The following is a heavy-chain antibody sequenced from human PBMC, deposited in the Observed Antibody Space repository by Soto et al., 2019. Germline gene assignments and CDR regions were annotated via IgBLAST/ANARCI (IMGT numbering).Heavy chain of an antibody. D-gene: IGHD3-3*01. CDR3: ARDPRITIFGVVSDGYGMDV. J-gene: IGHJ6*02. Sequence: SETLSLTCTVSGGSISSGDYYWSWIRQPPGKGLEWIGYIYYSGSTYYNPSLKSRVTISVDTSKNQFSLKLSSVTAADTAVYYCARDPRITIFGVVSDGYGMDVWGQGTTVTVSS. CDR2: IYYSGST. CDR1: GGSISSGDYY. V-gene: IGHV4-30-4*01.